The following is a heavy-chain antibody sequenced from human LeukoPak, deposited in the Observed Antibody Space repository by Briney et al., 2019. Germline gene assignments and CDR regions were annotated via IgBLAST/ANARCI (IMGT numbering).Heavy chain of an antibody. D-gene: IGHD3-16*01. Sequence: PGGSLTLSCAASGFSFSTYWMHWVRQAPGKGPVWVSCTNSDGSSTTYADFVKGRFIISRDFATNTLNLQMNSLRAEDTAVYYCARTYPNYYYGLDVWGQGTTVTVSS. CDR3: ARTYPNYYYGLDV. J-gene: IGHJ6*02. V-gene: IGHV3-74*03. CDR1: GFSFSTYW. CDR2: TNSDGSST.